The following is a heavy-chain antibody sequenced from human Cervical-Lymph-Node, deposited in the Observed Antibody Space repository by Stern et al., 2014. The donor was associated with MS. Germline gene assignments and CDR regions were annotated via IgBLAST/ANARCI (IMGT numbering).Heavy chain of an antibody. CDR1: GGSISSYF. D-gene: IGHD6-19*01. V-gene: IGHV4-59*01. CDR2: ISHSGST. J-gene: IGHJ4*02. CDR3: AREVPGGSGWTPFDY. Sequence: QVQLQESGPGLVKPSETLSLTCTVSGGSISSYFWSWIRQSPGRALEWIGYISHSGSTNSNPSLKSRVTISRDTSKNHLSLKLRSVTAADTAVYYCAREVPGGSGWTPFDYWGQGILVTVSS.